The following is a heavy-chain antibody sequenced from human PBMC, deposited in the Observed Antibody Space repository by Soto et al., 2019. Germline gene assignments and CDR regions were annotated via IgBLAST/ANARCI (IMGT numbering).Heavy chain of an antibody. Sequence: QVQLVQSGAEVKMPGDSVKVSCKASGYTFRNYPIHWVRQAPAQGLEWMGWINPGNGDTDSLEKFQGRVTITRDTSASTVYMELSSLRSEDTAVYYCARKHYYTSGYYYFDYWGQGTLVTVSS. CDR1: GYTFRNYP. D-gene: IGHD3-10*01. CDR3: ARKHYYTSGYYYFDY. CDR2: INPGNGDT. V-gene: IGHV1-3*01. J-gene: IGHJ4*02.